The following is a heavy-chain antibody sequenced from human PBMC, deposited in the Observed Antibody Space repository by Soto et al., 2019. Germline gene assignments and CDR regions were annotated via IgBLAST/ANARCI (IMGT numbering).Heavy chain of an antibody. CDR3: ARVLVFYGGFDP. J-gene: IGHJ5*02. CDR2: ISSSGSTI. D-gene: IGHD2-21*02. V-gene: IGHV3-11*01. Sequence: GGSLRLSCAASGFTITDYYMSRIRQAPGKGLEWVSYISSSGSTIYYADSVKGRFTISRDNAKNSLYLQMNSLRAEDTAAYYCARVLVFYGGFDPWGQGTLVTVSS. CDR1: GFTITDYY.